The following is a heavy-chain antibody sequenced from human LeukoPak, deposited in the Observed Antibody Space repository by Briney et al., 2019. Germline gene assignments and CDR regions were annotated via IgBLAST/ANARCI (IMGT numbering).Heavy chain of an antibody. CDR2: ISGSGTST. CDR1: GFTFSRYG. CDR3: ARVDTVMAYYFDL. Sequence: PGGSLRLSCAATGFTFSRYGMSWVRQAPGKGLEWVSLISGSGTSTKYADSVKGRFTISRDNLKNTLFLQMNSLRADDTAVYYCARVDTVMAYYFDLWGQGTLVTVSS. J-gene: IGHJ4*02. D-gene: IGHD5-18*01. V-gene: IGHV3-23*01.